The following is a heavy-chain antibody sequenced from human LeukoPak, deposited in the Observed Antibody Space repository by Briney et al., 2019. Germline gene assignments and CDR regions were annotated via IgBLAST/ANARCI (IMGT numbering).Heavy chain of an antibody. D-gene: IGHD3-10*01. CDR1: GFNFSDKH. V-gene: IGHV3-11*01. CDR2: ISSRGYTI. Sequence: GGSLRLSCAASGFNFSDKHMSWVRQAPGKGLEWVSYISSRGYTIYYADSVKGRFTISRDNAKNFLFLQMTSLRAEDTAVYYCASQEGVRYFDYWGQGTLVTVSP. J-gene: IGHJ4*02. CDR3: ASQEGVRYFDY.